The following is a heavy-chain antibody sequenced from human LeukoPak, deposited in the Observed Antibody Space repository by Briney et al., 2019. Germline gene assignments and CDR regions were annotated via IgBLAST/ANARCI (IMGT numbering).Heavy chain of an antibody. CDR2: ISGSGGST. CDR1: GFTFSIFA. CDR3: AKDRSLPAATHFDY. Sequence: GGSLRLSCAASGFTFSIFAMSWVRQAPGKRLEWVSAISGSGGSTYYADSVKGRFTISRDNSKNTLYLQMNSPRAEDTAVYYCAKDRSLPAATHFDYWGQGTLVTVSS. D-gene: IGHD2-2*01. J-gene: IGHJ4*02. V-gene: IGHV3-23*01.